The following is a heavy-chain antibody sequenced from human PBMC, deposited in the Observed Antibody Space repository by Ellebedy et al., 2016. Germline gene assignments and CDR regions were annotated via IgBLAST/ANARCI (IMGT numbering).Heavy chain of an antibody. J-gene: IGHJ4*02. D-gene: IGHD2-15*01. V-gene: IGHV3-48*02. Sequence: GGSLRLSCAASGFTVSSYSMSWVRQAPGKGLEWLSFIDSSGRTIHYADSVKGRFTISRDSAKNSLYLQMSSLRDEDTAVYYCARSIDYDYWGQGTLVTVSS. CDR1: GFTVSSYS. CDR2: IDSSGRTI. CDR3: ARSIDYDY.